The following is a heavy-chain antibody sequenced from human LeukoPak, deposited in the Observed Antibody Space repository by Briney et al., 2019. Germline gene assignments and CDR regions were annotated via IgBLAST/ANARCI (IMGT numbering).Heavy chain of an antibody. J-gene: IGHJ5*02. V-gene: IGHV3-13*01. CDR1: GFTFSSYD. D-gene: IGHD3-10*01. CDR2: IGTAGDT. Sequence: GGSLRLSCAASGFTFSSYDMHWVRQATGKGLEWVSAIGTAGDTYYPGSVKGRFTISRENAKNSLYLQMNSLRAGDTAVYYCARDVSDYYGSGSYYLNWFDPWGQGTLVTVSS. CDR3: ARDVSDYYGSGSYYLNWFDP.